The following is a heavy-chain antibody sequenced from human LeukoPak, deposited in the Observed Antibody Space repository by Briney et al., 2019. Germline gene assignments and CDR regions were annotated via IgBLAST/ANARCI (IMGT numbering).Heavy chain of an antibody. CDR2: IWYDGSNT. CDR1: GFTFSTYG. D-gene: IGHD6-19*01. CDR3: AKVRLAVY. J-gene: IGHJ4*02. Sequence: GGSLRLSCAASGFTFSTYGMHWVRQAPGKGLEWVAIIWYDGSNTYYADSVKGRFTISRDNSKNTLFLQMNSLRAEDTAVYYCAKVRLAVYWGQGTLVTVSS. V-gene: IGHV3-33*06.